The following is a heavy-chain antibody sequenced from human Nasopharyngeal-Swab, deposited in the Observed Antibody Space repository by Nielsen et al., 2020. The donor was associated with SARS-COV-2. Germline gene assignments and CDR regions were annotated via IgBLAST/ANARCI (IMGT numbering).Heavy chain of an antibody. CDR2: INHSGST. J-gene: IGHJ4*02. Sequence: SDTLSLTCAVYGGSFSGYYWSWIRQPPGKGLEWIGEINHSGSTNYNPSLKSRVTISVDTSKNQFSLKLSSVTAADTTVYYCARGLYSSSRYAAFYDYWGQGTLVTVSS. CDR1: GGSFSGYY. V-gene: IGHV4-34*01. D-gene: IGHD6-13*01. CDR3: ARGLYSSSRYAAFYDY.